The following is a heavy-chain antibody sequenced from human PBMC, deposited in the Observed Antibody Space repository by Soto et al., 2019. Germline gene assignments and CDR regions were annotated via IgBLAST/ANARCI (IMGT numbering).Heavy chain of an antibody. J-gene: IGHJ4*02. Sequence: SETLSLTCTISGGSVSSTNHQWSWIRQPPGKGLEWIGYIFHSGGTNYNPSLKSRVTISVDTSKNQCSLKLNSVTAADTAVYYCARTTVTAVKLYFDSWGQGTLVTVSS. D-gene: IGHD4-17*01. CDR1: GGSVSSTNHQ. V-gene: IGHV4-61*01. CDR3: ARTTVTAVKLYFDS. CDR2: IFHSGGT.